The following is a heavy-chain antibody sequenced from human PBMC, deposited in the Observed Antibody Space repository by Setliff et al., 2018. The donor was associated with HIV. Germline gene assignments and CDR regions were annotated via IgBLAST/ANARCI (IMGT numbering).Heavy chain of an antibody. CDR1: GFNFSSSS. Sequence: PGGSLRLSCATSGFNFSSSSMSWVRQAPGRGLEWVSAINPPGDSTYYADSVRGRFTISRDNSKNTWYLQVNSLRAEDTAAYFCATHFMYHFDSWGQGTLVTVSS. V-gene: IGHV3-23*01. J-gene: IGHJ4*02. CDR2: INPPGDST. D-gene: IGHD2-8*01. CDR3: ATHFMYHFDS.